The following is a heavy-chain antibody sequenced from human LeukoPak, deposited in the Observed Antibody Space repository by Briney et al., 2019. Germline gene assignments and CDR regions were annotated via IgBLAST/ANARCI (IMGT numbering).Heavy chain of an antibody. D-gene: IGHD5-24*01. CDR3: ASGIRMATRAFDI. J-gene: IGHJ3*02. V-gene: IGHV4-34*01. CDR2: INHSGST. Sequence: SETLSLICAVYGGSFSGYYWSWIRQPPGKGLEWIGEINHSGSTNYNPSLKSRVTISVDTSKNQFSLKLSSVTAADTAVYYCASGIRMATRAFDIWGQGTMVTVSS. CDR1: GGSFSGYY.